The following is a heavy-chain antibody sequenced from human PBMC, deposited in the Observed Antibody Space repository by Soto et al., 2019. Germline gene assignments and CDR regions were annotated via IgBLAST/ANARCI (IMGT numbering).Heavy chain of an antibody. Sequence: QVQLQESGPGLVKPSQTLSLTCTVSGGSISSGGYFWNWIRQHPGKGLEWIGYIYNSGSTYYNPSLKSQFTISVDTSKNLFSLKLSSVTAADTAVYYCARDVQYYYEQNDAFEIWGLGTMVTVSS. CDR2: IYNSGST. CDR3: ARDVQYYYEQNDAFEI. V-gene: IGHV4-31*01. D-gene: IGHD3-22*01. CDR1: GGSISSGGYF. J-gene: IGHJ3*02.